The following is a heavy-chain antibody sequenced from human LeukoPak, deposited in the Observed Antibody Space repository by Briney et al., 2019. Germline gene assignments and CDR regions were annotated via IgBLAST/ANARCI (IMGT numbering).Heavy chain of an antibody. Sequence: ASVKVSCKASGGTFSSYAISWLRQAPGQRLEWRGRIIPIIGIANYAQKFQGRVTITADKSTSTAYMELSSLRSEDTAGYYCARSVEKNDFWSGYYMAVWGQGTLVTVSS. V-gene: IGHV1-69*04. D-gene: IGHD3-3*01. J-gene: IGHJ4*02. CDR2: IIPIIGIA. CDR1: GGTFSSYA. CDR3: ARSVEKNDFWSGYYMAV.